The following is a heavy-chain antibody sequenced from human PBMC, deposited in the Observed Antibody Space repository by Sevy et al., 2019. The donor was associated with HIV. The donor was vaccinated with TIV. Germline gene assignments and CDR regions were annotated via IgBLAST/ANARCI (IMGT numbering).Heavy chain of an antibody. J-gene: IGHJ4*02. CDR2: ISSGSSI. Sequence: GGSLRLSCTASGFTFSSYTFNWVRQAPGKGLEWVSQISSGSSIFYADSVKGRFTISRDNAKNSLYLQMNSLGDEDTAVYYCARGYYGKGHIDYWGQGILVTVSS. CDR1: GFTFSSYT. CDR3: ARGYYGKGHIDY. D-gene: IGHD1-26*01. V-gene: IGHV3-48*02.